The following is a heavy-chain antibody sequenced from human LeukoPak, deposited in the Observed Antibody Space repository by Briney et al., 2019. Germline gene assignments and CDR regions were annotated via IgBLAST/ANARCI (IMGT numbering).Heavy chain of an antibody. V-gene: IGHV1-18*04. CDR1: GYTFTSYG. CDR3: ARDILTGYLFDY. D-gene: IGHD3-9*01. J-gene: IGHJ4*02. CDR2: ISAYNGNT. Sequence: ASVKVSCKASGYTFTSYGISWVRQAPGQGLEWMGWISAYNGNTNYAQKLQGRVTMTTDTSTSTAYMELRSLRSDVTAVYYCARDILTGYLFDYWGQGTLVTVSS.